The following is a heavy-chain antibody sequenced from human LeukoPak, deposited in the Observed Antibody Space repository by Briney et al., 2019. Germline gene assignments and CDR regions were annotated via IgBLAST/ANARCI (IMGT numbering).Heavy chain of an antibody. Sequence: GASEKVSCKASGYTFTSYGISWVRQAPGQGLEWMGWISAYNGNTNYAQKLQGRVTMTTDTSTSTAYMELRSLRSDDTAVYYCARAATHYYGSGSYFFFSWFDPWGQGTLVTVSS. CDR1: GYTFTSYG. CDR2: ISAYNGNT. CDR3: ARAATHYYGSGSYFFFSWFDP. D-gene: IGHD3-10*01. J-gene: IGHJ5*02. V-gene: IGHV1-18*01.